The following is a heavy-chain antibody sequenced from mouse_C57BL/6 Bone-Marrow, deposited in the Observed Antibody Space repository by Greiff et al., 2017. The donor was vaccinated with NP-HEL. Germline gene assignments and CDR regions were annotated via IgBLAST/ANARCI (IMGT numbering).Heavy chain of an antibody. D-gene: IGHD1-1*01. CDR3: ARRGPYYYGSSYSYAMDY. CDR1: GYTFTSYW. Sequence: QVQLQQSGTELVKPGASVKLSCKASGYTFTSYWMHWVKQRPGQGLEWIGNINPSNGGTNYNEKFKSKATLTVDKSSSTAYMQLSSLTFEDSAVYYCARRGPYYYGSSYSYAMDYWGQGTSVTVSS. CDR2: INPSNGGT. J-gene: IGHJ4*01. V-gene: IGHV1-53*01.